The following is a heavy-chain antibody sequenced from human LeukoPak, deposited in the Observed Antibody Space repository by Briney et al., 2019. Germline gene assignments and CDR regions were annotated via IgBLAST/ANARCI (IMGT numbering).Heavy chain of an antibody. D-gene: IGHD4-17*01. V-gene: IGHV5-51*01. CDR1: GYSFTSYW. CDR3: ARREYYGDYYFDY. J-gene: IGHJ4*02. Sequence: GESLKISCKGSGYSFTSYWIGWVRQMPGKGLEWMGIIYPGDSDTRYSPSFQGQVTTSADRSISTAYLQWSSLKASDSAMYYCARREYYGDYYFDYWGQGTLVTVSS. CDR2: IYPGDSDT.